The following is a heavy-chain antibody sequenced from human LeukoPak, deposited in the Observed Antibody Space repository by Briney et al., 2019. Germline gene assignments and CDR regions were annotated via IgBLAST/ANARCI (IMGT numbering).Heavy chain of an antibody. CDR3: ARGPSNPGEDFDY. CDR2: ISYDGSNK. V-gene: IGHV3-30-3*01. Sequence: GGSLRLSCAASGFTFSSYAMHWVRQAPGKGLEWVAVISYDGSNKYYADSVKGRFTISRDNSKNTLYLQMNSLRAEDTAAYYCARGPSNPGEDFDYWGQGTLVTVSS. D-gene: IGHD3-10*01. J-gene: IGHJ4*02. CDR1: GFTFSSYA.